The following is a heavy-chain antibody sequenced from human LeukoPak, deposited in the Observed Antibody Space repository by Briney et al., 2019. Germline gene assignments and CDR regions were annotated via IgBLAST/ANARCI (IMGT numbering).Heavy chain of an antibody. CDR3: ARQSTPHGNFDY. Sequence: PGGSPRLSCATSGFTLTNYAMHWVRQPAGEGLEWVSALGTAGDTFYPGSVKGRFSISRDNAKKSLFLQMNSLRVEDTAIYYCARQSTPHGNFDYWGQGTLVTVSS. D-gene: IGHD5-24*01. CDR2: LGTAGDT. CDR1: GFTLTNYA. V-gene: IGHV3-13*01. J-gene: IGHJ4*02.